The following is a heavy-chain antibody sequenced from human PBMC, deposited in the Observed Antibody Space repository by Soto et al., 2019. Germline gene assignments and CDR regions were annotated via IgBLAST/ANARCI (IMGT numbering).Heavy chain of an antibody. CDR2: IYYSGST. CDR3: ARHSNRNYGLYYFDY. J-gene: IGHJ4*02. CDR1: GGSVSSYY. Sequence: SETLSLTCTVSGGSVSSYYWSWVRQPPGKGLEWIAYIYYSGSTKYNPSLKSRVTMSVDTSNNQFSLKVSSVTAADTAVYYCARHSNRNYGLYYFDYWGLGALVTVSS. D-gene: IGHD4-4*01. V-gene: IGHV4-59*08.